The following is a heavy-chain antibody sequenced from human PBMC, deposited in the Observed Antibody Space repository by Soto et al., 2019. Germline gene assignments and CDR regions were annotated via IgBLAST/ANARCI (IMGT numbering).Heavy chain of an antibody. CDR1: GFTFSGSA. Sequence: PGGSLRLSCAASGFTFSGSAMHWVRQASGKGLEWVGRIRSKANSYATAYAASVKGRFTISRDDSKNTAYLQMNSLKTEDTAVYYCTRLVTSLLMVYDVHNWFDPWGQGTLVTV. J-gene: IGHJ5*02. CDR2: IRSKANSYAT. V-gene: IGHV3-73*01. D-gene: IGHD2-8*01. CDR3: TRLVTSLLMVYDVHNWFDP.